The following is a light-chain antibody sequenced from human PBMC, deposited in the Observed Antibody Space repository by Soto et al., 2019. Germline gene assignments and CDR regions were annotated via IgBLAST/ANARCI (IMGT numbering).Light chain of an antibody. V-gene: IGKV1-9*01. CDR2: AAY. CDR1: QSISTY. J-gene: IGKJ4*01. CDR3: QKYYSYPLT. Sequence: DIQMTQSPSSLSASVGDRVTLTCRASQSISTYLNWYQHKPGKAHKLLIYAAYTLQSGVTSRFSGSGSGTDFTLTIRCMQSEEFATYYCQKYYSYPLTFGGGNKLDIK.